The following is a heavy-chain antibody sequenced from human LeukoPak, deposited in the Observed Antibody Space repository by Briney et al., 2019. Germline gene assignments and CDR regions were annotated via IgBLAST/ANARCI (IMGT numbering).Heavy chain of an antibody. CDR2: ISWNSGSI. CDR3: AKGKPRKNDNTGYPSLDY. CDR1: GFTFDEYA. V-gene: IGHV3-9*01. J-gene: IGHJ4*02. D-gene: IGHD3-22*01. Sequence: AGGSLRLSCAASGFTFDEYAMYWVRQAPGKGLEWVSGISWNSGSIGYADSVKGRFTISRDNAKNSLSLQMNGLRAEDTAFYYCAKGKPRKNDNTGYPSLDYWGQGTLVTVSS.